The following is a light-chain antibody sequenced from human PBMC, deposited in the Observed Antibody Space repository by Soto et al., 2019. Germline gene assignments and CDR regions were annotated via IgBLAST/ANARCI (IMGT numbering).Light chain of an antibody. CDR1: KLGDKF. J-gene: IGLJ1*01. CDR2: EDY. Sequence: SSELAQPPSVSVSPGQTASITCSGDKLGDKFACWYQQKPGQSPVLVIYEDYKRPSGIPERFSGSNSGNTATLTISDTQAMDEADYYCQAWDINTAVFXTGTKGTVL. V-gene: IGLV3-1*01. CDR3: QAWDINTAV.